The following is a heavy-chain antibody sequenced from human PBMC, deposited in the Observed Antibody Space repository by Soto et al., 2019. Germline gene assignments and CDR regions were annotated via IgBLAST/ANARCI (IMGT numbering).Heavy chain of an antibody. Sequence: QVQLEQSGAEVKKPGSSVKVSCKASGGTLSDHGVAWLRQAPGQGLEWMGGTIPVFNTAKYAQKFQGRVTVTADKFTNIAYMELSSLRSEDTAFYFCARGVYGSGNYYTGPSAFYIWGQGTMVTVSS. V-gene: IGHV1-69*06. CDR3: ARGVYGSGNYYTGPSAFYI. CDR2: TIPVFNTA. D-gene: IGHD3-10*01. CDR1: GGTLSDHG. J-gene: IGHJ3*02.